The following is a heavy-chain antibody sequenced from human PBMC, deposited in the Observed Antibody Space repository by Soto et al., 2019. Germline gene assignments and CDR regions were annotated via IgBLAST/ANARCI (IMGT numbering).Heavy chain of an antibody. Sequence: ASVKVSCKASGYTFTSYDINWVREATGQGLEWMGWMNPNSGNTGYAQKFQGRVTMTRNTSISTAYMELSSLRSEDTAVYYCARVQQWLGYYYYGMDVWGQGTTVTVYS. D-gene: IGHD6-19*01. V-gene: IGHV1-8*01. J-gene: IGHJ6*02. CDR1: GYTFTSYD. CDR3: ARVQQWLGYYYYGMDV. CDR2: MNPNSGNT.